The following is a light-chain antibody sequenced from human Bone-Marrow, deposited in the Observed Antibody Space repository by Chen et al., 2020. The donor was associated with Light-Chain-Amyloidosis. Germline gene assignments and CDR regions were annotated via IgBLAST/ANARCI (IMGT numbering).Light chain of an antibody. Sequence: SYELTQPPSVSVSPGQTARITCSGDDLPTKYAYWYQQKPGQAPVLVIHRDTKRPSGISERVSGSSSGTTATLTISGVQAEDEADYHCQSADSSGTYEVIFGGGTKLTVL. CDR2: RDT. CDR3: QSADSSGTYEVI. CDR1: DLPTKY. V-gene: IGLV3-25*03. J-gene: IGLJ2*01.